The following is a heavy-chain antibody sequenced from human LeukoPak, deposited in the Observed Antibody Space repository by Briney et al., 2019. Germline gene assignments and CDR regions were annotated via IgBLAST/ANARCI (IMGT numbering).Heavy chain of an antibody. CDR1: GFTFDDYA. CDR2: ISWDGLTT. J-gene: IGHJ4*02. D-gene: IGHD5-24*01. V-gene: IGHV3-43D*04. CDR3: AKDRSLDGYNAFFDY. Sequence: GGFLRLSCVASGFTFDDYAMHWVRQAPGKGPEWVSLISWDGLTTYYADSVKGRFTISRDNSKNSLYLQMNSLRTEDTALYYCAKDRSLDGYNAFFDYWGQGTLVTVSS.